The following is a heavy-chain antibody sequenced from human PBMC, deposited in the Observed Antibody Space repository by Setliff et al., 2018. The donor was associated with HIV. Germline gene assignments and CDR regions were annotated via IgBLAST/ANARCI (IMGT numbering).Heavy chain of an antibody. D-gene: IGHD3-3*01. CDR1: GGSLRDHY. V-gene: IGHV4-34*01. CDR3: AKGRRGYDSRLFYYHHGMDV. CDR2: SNQSGSG. J-gene: IGHJ6*02. Sequence: ETLSLTCVMDGGSLRDHYWSWIRQSPGKGLEWIGESNQSGSGNYNPSLKSRVTISVDTSRNEFFLNMGSVTAADTAVYYCAKGRRGYDSRLFYYHHGMDVWGQGTTVTVSS.